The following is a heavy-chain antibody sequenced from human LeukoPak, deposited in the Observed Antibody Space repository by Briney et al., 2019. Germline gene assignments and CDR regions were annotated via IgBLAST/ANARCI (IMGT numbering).Heavy chain of an antibody. D-gene: IGHD6-13*01. V-gene: IGHV3-74*01. Sequence: PGGSLRLSCAASGFTFTGYWMHWVRQAPGKGLVWVSRINNDESRTDYADSVKGRFTISRDNAKNTLYLQMNSLRAEDTAVYYCARDVSSSEGDFDYWGQGTLVTVSS. CDR1: GFTFTGYW. CDR2: INNDESRT. J-gene: IGHJ4*02. CDR3: ARDVSSSEGDFDY.